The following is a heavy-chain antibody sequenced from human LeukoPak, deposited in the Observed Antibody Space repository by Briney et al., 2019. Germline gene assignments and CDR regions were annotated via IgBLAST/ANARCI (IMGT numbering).Heavy chain of an antibody. CDR2: VNARGDT. J-gene: IGHJ5*02. V-gene: IGHV4-34*01. D-gene: IGHD2-2*01. CDR3: ARGQVPAARGYNWFDP. Sequence: SETLSLTCAVYGWSFNDYYWNWIRQPPGKGLEWIGEVNARGDTNYHPPLKSRVTISVDTSKNQFSLRLTSMIAADTAVYYCARGQVPAARGYNWFDPWGQGTLVTVSS. CDR1: GWSFNDYY.